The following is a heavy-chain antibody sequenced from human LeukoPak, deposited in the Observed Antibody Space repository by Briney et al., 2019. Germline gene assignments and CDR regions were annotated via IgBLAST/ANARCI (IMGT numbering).Heavy chain of an antibody. CDR3: ARVDASSVSYFDY. J-gene: IGHJ4*02. D-gene: IGHD3-22*01. CDR1: GFTFSDDY. V-gene: IGHV3-11*01. CDR2: LSGSGTYI. Sequence: GGSLRLSCAASGFTFSDDYMSWIRQAPGKGLEWVSYLSGSGTYIYYADSVKGRFTISRDNAKNSLYLQMNSLRAEDTAVYYCARVDASSVSYFDYWGQGTLVTVSS.